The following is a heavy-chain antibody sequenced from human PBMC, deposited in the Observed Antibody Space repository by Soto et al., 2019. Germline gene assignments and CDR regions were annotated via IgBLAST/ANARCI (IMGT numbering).Heavy chain of an antibody. Sequence: PGGSLRLSCAASGFTFSSYGMHWVRQAPGKGLEWVAVIWYDGSNKYYADSVKGRFTISRDNSKNTLYLQMNSLRAEDTAVYYCASMYSSRWHKGGFDPWGQGTLVTVSS. CDR2: IWYDGSNK. CDR1: GFTFSSYG. D-gene: IGHD6-13*01. J-gene: IGHJ5*02. CDR3: ASMYSSRWHKGGFDP. V-gene: IGHV3-33*01.